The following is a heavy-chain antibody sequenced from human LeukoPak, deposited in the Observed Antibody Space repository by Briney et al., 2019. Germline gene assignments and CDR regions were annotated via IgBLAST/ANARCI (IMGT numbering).Heavy chain of an antibody. V-gene: IGHV3-23*01. CDR2: ISGSGGST. CDR1: GFTFSSYA. CDR3: AKDLRYYDSSGYSDY. J-gene: IGHJ4*02. D-gene: IGHD3-22*01. Sequence: PGRSLRLSCAASGFTFSSYAMSWVRQAPGKGLEWVSTISGSGGSTYYADSVKGRFTISRDNSKNTLYLQMNSLRAEDTAVYYYAKDLRYYDSSGYSDYWGQGTLVTVSS.